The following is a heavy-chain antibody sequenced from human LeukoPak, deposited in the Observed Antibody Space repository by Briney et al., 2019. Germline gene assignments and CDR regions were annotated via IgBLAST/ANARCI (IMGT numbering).Heavy chain of an antibody. Sequence: PSETLSLTCSVSGESTTSYYWSWIRQPAGKGLEWIGRIYSSGSTNYNPSLKSRVTISVDTSKNQFSLKLSSVTAADTAVYYCAREGLNMVRGVIPKEAWGWFDPWGQGTLVTVSS. CDR2: IYSSGST. CDR1: GESTTSYY. D-gene: IGHD3-10*01. J-gene: IGHJ5*02. CDR3: AREGLNMVRGVIPKEAWGWFDP. V-gene: IGHV4-4*07.